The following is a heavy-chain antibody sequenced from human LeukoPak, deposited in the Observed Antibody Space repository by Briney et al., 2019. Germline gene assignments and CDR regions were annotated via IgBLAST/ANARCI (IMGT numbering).Heavy chain of an antibody. V-gene: IGHV3-33*01. Sequence: GGSLRLSCAASGFTFINYGMHWVRQAPGKGLEWVAVICYDGSNKFYVYSVKGRFTISRDNSQNTLYLQMNSLRAEDTAVYYCAREPWVRPYYYFGMDVWGQGTTVTVSS. J-gene: IGHJ6*02. CDR3: AREPWVRPYYYFGMDV. CDR1: GFTFINYG. CDR2: ICYDGSNK. D-gene: IGHD3-16*01.